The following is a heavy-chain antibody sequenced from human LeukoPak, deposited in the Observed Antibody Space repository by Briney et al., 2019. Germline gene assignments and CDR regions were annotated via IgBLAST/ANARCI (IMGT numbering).Heavy chain of an antibody. CDR2: IISILGIA. D-gene: IGHD6-13*01. V-gene: IGHV1-69*04. CDR1: GGTFSSYA. J-gene: IGHJ4*02. Sequence: SVKVSCKASGGTFSSYAISLVRQAPGQGLEWMGRIISILGIANYAQKFQGRVTITADKSTSTAYMELSSLRSEDTAVYYCARATLAAAGTSRLDYWGQGTLVTVSS. CDR3: ARATLAAAGTSRLDY.